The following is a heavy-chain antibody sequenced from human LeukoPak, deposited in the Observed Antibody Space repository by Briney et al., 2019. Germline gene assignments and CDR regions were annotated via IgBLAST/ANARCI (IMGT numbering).Heavy chain of an antibody. V-gene: IGHV4-61*02. CDR1: GDSITSGNYY. CDR2: IYTSGST. Sequence: SETLSLTCSVSGDSITSGNYYWSWIRQPAGKGLEWIGRIYTSGSTNYNPSLKSRVTISVDTSKNQFSLKLSSVTAADTAVYYCAREYHRELLGAYYFDYWGQGTLVTVSS. D-gene: IGHD1-26*01. CDR3: AREYHRELLGAYYFDY. J-gene: IGHJ4*02.